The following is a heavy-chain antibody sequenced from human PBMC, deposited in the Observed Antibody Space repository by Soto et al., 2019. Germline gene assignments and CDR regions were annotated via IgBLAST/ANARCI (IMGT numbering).Heavy chain of an antibody. J-gene: IGHJ4*02. D-gene: IGHD3-3*01. CDR2: IIPIFGTA. V-gene: IGHV1-69*01. CDR1: GGTFSSYA. Sequence: QVQLVQSGAEVKKPGSSVKVSCKASGGTFSSYAISWVRQAPGQGLEWMGGIIPIFGTANYAQKFQGRVTITADESTSTAYMELSSLRSEDTAVYYCARRPPTTYYDFWSGYYTVYYFDYWGQGTLVTVSS. CDR3: ARRPPTTYYDFWSGYYTVYYFDY.